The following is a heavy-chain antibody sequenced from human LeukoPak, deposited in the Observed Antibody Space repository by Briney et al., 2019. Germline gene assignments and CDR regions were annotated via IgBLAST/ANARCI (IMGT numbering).Heavy chain of an antibody. D-gene: IGHD3-16*02. CDR1: GFTFSSYA. CDR2: ISGSGGST. J-gene: IGHJ3*02. CDR3: ARDKGYDYVWGSYRPGHAFDI. Sequence: GGSLRLSCAASGFTFSSYAMSWVRQAPGKGLEWVSAISGSGGSTYYADSVKGRFTISRDNAKNSLYLQMNSLRAEDTAVYYCARDKGYDYVWGSYRPGHAFDIWGQGTMVTVSS. V-gene: IGHV3-23*01.